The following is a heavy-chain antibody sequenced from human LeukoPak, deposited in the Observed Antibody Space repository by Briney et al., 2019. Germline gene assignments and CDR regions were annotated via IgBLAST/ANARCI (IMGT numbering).Heavy chain of an antibody. V-gene: IGHV3-48*02. J-gene: IGHJ4*02. CDR3: ARDSGYSYADDY. CDR1: GFTFGDYA. Sequence: GGSLRLSCTASGFTFGDYAMSWFRQAPGKGLEWVSYITYNSGTIFYADSVKGRFTISRDNAKDSLYLQMSSLRDEDTAVYYCARDSGYSYADDYWGQGTLVTVSS. D-gene: IGHD5-18*01. CDR2: ITYNSGTI.